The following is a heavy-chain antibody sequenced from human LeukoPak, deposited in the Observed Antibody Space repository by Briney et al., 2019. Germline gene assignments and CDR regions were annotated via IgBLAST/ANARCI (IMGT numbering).Heavy chain of an antibody. D-gene: IGHD6-13*01. CDR3: ARHLVSAAGTDFDY. Sequence: SETLSLTCTVSGGSISSYYWSWIRQPPGKGLEWIGYIYYSGSTKYNPSLKSRVPISVDPSKNQFSLRLSSVTAADTAVYYCARHLVSAAGTDFDYWGQGTLVTVSS. CDR2: IYYSGST. CDR1: GGSISSYY. J-gene: IGHJ4*02. V-gene: IGHV4-59*08.